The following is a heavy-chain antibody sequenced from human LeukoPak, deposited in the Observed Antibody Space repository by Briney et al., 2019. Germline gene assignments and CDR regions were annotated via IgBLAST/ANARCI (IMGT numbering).Heavy chain of an antibody. Sequence: WGSLRLSCAASGFTFSSHGMNWVRQAPGKGLEWVSGISPNGVITYYADSVKGRFTISRDNAKNSLYLQMNSLRAEDTAVYYCARDQGDWNYEVYFDYWGQGTLVTVSS. CDR1: GFTFSSHG. V-gene: IGHV3-48*01. CDR2: ISPNGVIT. D-gene: IGHD1-7*01. J-gene: IGHJ4*02. CDR3: ARDQGDWNYEVYFDY.